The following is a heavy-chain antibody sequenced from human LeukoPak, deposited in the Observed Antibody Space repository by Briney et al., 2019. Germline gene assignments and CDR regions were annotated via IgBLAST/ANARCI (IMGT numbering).Heavy chain of an antibody. Sequence: PSETLSLTCTVSGGSISSYYWSWIRQPPGKGLEWIGYIYYSGSTNYNPSLKSRVTISVDTSKNQFSLKLSSVTAADTAVYYCAKDRVVVAASWFDYWGQGTLVTVSS. V-gene: IGHV4-59*01. CDR3: AKDRVVVAASWFDY. CDR2: IYYSGST. D-gene: IGHD2-15*01. CDR1: GGSISSYY. J-gene: IGHJ4*02.